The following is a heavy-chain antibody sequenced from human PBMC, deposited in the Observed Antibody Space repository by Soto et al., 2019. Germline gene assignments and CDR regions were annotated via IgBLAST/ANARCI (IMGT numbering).Heavy chain of an antibody. CDR3: AKELRETGGYYFEC. Sequence: QVQLVESGGGVVQPGRSLRLSCAASGFSFSKYGMHWVRQAPGKGLEWVAEMSDDGSKKYYGDSVKGRFNISRDNSKNTLYLLMDSLRPEDTAMYYCAKELRETGGYYFECWGQVTLVNVS. CDR1: GFSFSKYG. CDR2: MSDDGSKK. J-gene: IGHJ4*02. V-gene: IGHV3-30*18. D-gene: IGHD3-16*01.